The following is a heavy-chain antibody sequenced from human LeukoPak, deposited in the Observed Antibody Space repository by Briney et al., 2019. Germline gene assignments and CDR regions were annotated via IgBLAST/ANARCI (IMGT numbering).Heavy chain of an antibody. CDR2: IYYSGST. CDR1: GGSIGSYY. Sequence: SETLSLTCTVSGGSIGSYYWSWIRQPPGKGLEWIGYIYYSGSTNYNPSLKSRVTISVDTSKNQFSLKLSSVASADTAVYYCARYYYDNSGSIYAFDIWGQGTMVTVSS. D-gene: IGHD3-22*01. J-gene: IGHJ3*02. CDR3: ARYYYDNSGSIYAFDI. V-gene: IGHV4-59*01.